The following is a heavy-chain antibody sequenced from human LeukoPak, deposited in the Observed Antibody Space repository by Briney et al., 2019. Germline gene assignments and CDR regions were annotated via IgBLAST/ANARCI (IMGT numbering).Heavy chain of an antibody. CDR1: GYTFTSYA. Sequence: GASVKVSCKASGYTFTSYAMHWVRQAPGQRLEWMGWINAGNDNTKYSQKFQGRVTITRDTSASTAYMELSSLRSEDTAVYYCARSLRWLHYLDYWGQGTLVTVSS. CDR3: ARSLRWLHYLDY. V-gene: IGHV1-3*01. CDR2: INAGNDNT. D-gene: IGHD4-23*01. J-gene: IGHJ4*02.